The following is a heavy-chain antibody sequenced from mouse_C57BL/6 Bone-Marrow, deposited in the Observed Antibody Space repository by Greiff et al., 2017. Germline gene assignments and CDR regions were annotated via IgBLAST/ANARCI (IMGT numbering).Heavy chain of an antibody. CDR3: ARGLDSSGYRWFAY. CDR2: IDPTSGGT. CDR1: GYTFTSYW. Sequence: VQLQQPGAELVKPGASVKLSCKASGYTFTSYWMHWVKQRPGRGLEWIGRIDPTSGGTKYNEKFESKATLTVDKPSSTAYMQLSSLTSEDSAVYYCARGLDSSGYRWFAYWGQGTLVTVSA. D-gene: IGHD3-2*02. V-gene: IGHV1-72*01. J-gene: IGHJ3*01.